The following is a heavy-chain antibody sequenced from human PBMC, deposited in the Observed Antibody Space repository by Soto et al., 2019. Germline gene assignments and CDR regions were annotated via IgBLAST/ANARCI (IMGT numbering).Heavy chain of an antibody. J-gene: IGHJ3*02. Sequence: ASVKVSCKASGYTFTSYGISWVRQAPGQGLEWMGWISAYNGNTNYAQKLQGRVTMTTDTSTSTAYMELRSLRSDDTAVYYCARGWATTRRGRNDAFDIWGQGTMVTVYS. CDR3: ARGWATTRRGRNDAFDI. CDR2: ISAYNGNT. CDR1: GYTFTSYG. D-gene: IGHD4-17*01. V-gene: IGHV1-18*01.